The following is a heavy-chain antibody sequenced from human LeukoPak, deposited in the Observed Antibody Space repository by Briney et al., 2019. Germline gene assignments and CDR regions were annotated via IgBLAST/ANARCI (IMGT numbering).Heavy chain of an antibody. V-gene: IGHV3-21*01. CDR2: ISTSSTHI. D-gene: IGHD6-6*01. CDR1: GFTLSSYS. CDR3: ARSEHSSSSFDY. Sequence: PGGSLTLSCAASGFTLSSYSKNWVRQAPGKGLEWVSYISTSSTHIFYADSVKRRFTISRDNARNSLYLQMNSLRAEDTAIYYCARSEHSSSSFDYWGQGTLVTVSS. J-gene: IGHJ4*02.